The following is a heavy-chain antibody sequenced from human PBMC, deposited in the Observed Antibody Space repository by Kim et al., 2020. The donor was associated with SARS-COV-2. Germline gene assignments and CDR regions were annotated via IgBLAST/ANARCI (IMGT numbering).Heavy chain of an antibody. CDR1: GGTFSSYA. CDR3: AREGGNYYGSGSYYYFDY. Sequence: SVKVSCKASGGTFSSYAISWVRQAPGQGLEWMGGIIPIFGTANYAQKFQGRVTITADESTSTAYMELSSLRSEDTAVYYCAREGGNYYGSGSYYYFDYWGQGTLVTVSS. J-gene: IGHJ4*02. CDR2: IIPIFGTA. V-gene: IGHV1-69*13. D-gene: IGHD3-10*01.